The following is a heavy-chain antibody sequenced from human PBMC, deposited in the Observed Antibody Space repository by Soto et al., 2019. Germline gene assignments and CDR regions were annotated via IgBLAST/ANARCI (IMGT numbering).Heavy chain of an antibody. CDR3: ARGNYYGSGSYPYYYGMDV. Sequence: EVQLVESGGGLVQPGGSLRLSCAASGFTFSSYEMNWVRQAPGKGLEWVSYISSSGSTIYYADSVKGRFTISRDNAKNSVYLQMNSLRAEDTVVYYCARGNYYGSGSYPYYYGMDVWGQGTTVTVSS. J-gene: IGHJ6*02. CDR2: ISSSGSTI. CDR1: GFTFSSYE. D-gene: IGHD3-10*01. V-gene: IGHV3-48*03.